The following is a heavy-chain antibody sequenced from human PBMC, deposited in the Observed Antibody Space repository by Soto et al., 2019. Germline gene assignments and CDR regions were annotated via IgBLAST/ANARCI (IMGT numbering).Heavy chain of an antibody. CDR2: INAGNGNT. Sequence: GASVKVSCKASGYTFTSYAMHWVRQAPGQRLEWMGWINAGNGNTKYSQKFQGRVTITRDTSASTAYMELSSLRSEDTAVYYCARDVGPYYDSSVPFDPWGQGTLVTVSS. D-gene: IGHD3-22*01. CDR1: GYTFTSYA. J-gene: IGHJ5*02. CDR3: ARDVGPYYDSSVPFDP. V-gene: IGHV1-3*01.